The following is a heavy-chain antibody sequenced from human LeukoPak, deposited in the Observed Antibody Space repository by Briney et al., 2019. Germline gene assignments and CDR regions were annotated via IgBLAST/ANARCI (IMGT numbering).Heavy chain of an antibody. D-gene: IGHD5-12*01. CDR2: INHSGST. Sequence: PSETLSLTCAVYGGSFSGYYWSWIRQPPGKGLEWIGEINHSGSTNYNPSLKSRVTISVDTSKNQFSLKLSSVTAADTAVYYCASSSGGYGDDAFDIWGQGTMVTVSS. V-gene: IGHV4-34*01. CDR1: GGSFSGYY. CDR3: ASSSGGYGDDAFDI. J-gene: IGHJ3*02.